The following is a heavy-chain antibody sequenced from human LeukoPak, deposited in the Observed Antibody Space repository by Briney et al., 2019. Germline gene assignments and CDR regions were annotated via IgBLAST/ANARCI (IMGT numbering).Heavy chain of an antibody. D-gene: IGHD3-22*01. V-gene: IGHV4-39*07. Sequence: SETLSLTCTVSGGSISSSSYYWGWIRQPPGKGLEWIGSIYYSGSTYYNPSLKSRVTISVDTSKNQFSLKLSSVTAADTAVYYCARDTYYYDSSGYYVSYYYYGMHVWGQGTTVTVSS. CDR1: GGSISSSSYY. CDR2: IYYSGST. CDR3: ARDTYYYDSSGYYVSYYYYGMHV. J-gene: IGHJ6*02.